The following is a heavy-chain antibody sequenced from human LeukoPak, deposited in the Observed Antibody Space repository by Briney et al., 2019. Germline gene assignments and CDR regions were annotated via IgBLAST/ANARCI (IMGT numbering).Heavy chain of an antibody. D-gene: IGHD2-2*01. CDR3: TRDARYCRTTSCPLDY. V-gene: IGHV3-74*01. CDR2: INSDGNSI. CDR1: GFTSSSYW. J-gene: IGHJ4*02. Sequence: GGSLRLSCAASGFTSSSYWMHWVRQAPGKGLVWVSRINSDGNSIRYADSVKGRFTISRDNAKNTLYLQMNSLRAEDTAVYYCTRDARYCRTTSCPLDYWGQGTLVTVSS.